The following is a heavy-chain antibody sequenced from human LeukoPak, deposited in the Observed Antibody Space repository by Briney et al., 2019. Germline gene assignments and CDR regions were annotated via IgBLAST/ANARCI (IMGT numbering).Heavy chain of an antibody. J-gene: IGHJ4*02. CDR3: ARQEIYYFDY. Sequence: SETLSLTCTVSGGSISSGDYYWSWIRQPPGKGLEWIGYIYYSGSTYYNPSLKSRVTISVDTSKNQFSPKLSSVTAADTAVYYCARQEIYYFDYWGQGTLVTVSS. V-gene: IGHV4-30-4*01. CDR1: GGSISSGDYY. CDR2: IYYSGST.